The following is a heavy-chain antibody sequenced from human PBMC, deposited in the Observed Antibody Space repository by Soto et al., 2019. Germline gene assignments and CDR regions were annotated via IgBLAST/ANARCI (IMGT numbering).Heavy chain of an antibody. CDR1: GRSFSGYY. CDR3: ARGSPYYDILTGYPTAGGRYYYYYGMDV. V-gene: IGHV4-34*01. CDR2: INHSGST. J-gene: IGHJ6*02. D-gene: IGHD3-9*01. Sequence: PSETLSLTCAVYGRSFSGYYWSWIRQPPGKGLEWIGEINHSGSTNYNPSLKSRVTISVDTSKNQFSLKLSSVTAADTAVYYCARGSPYYDILTGYPTAGGRYYYYYGMDVWGQGTTVTVSS.